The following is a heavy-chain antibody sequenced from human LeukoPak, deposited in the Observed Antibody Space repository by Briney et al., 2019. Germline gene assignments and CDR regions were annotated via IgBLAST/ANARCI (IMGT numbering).Heavy chain of an antibody. Sequence: PGGSLRLSCAASGFTFSTHTVAWVRQAPGKGLECLSYISGSTSVIYYADSVEGRFTISRDNAKNSLYLQMNSLKAEDTAVYYCARGLYYMDVWGKGTRVTVSS. CDR2: ISGSTSVI. J-gene: IGHJ6*03. CDR3: ARGLYYMDV. CDR1: GFTFSTHT. V-gene: IGHV3-48*01.